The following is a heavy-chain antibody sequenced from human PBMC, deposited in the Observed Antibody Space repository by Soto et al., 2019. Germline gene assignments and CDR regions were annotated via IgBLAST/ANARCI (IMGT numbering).Heavy chain of an antibody. CDR1: GCTFTSYY. J-gene: IGHJ4*02. V-gene: IGHV1-46*01. Sequence: GASLKVSCKSAGCTFTSYYMHCVRQSPGQGRELMGIINPSGGSTSYAQKFQGRVTMTRDESTSTAYMELSSLRSEDTAVYYCARTPRIRYCSSTSCYLNFDYWGQGTLVTVSS. D-gene: IGHD2-2*01. CDR3: ARTPRIRYCSSTSCYLNFDY. CDR2: INPSGGST.